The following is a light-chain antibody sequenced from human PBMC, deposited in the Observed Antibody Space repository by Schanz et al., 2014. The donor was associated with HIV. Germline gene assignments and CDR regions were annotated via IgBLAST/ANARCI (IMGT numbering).Light chain of an antibody. CDR3: AAWDDTLNGPL. CDR1: SSNIGARYD. V-gene: IGLV1-40*01. Sequence: QSVLTQPPSVSGAPGQRVTISCTGSSSNIGARYDVHWYQQLPGTAPKLVIYGNKNRPSGVPDRFSGSKSGPSASLAIRGLQSEDEGDYYCAAWDDTLNGPLFGGGTKLTVL. CDR2: GNK. J-gene: IGLJ2*01.